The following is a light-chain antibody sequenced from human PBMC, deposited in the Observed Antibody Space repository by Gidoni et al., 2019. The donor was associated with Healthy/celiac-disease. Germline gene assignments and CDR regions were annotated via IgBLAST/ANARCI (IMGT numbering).Light chain of an antibody. CDR2: RNN. CDR1: SSNIGSNY. V-gene: IGLV1-47*01. Sequence: QSVLTQPPSASDTPGQRVTISCSGSSSNIGSNYVYWYQQFPGTAPKLLIYRNNQRPSGVPDRFSGSKSGTSASLAISGLRSEDEADYYCAAWDDSLSGPVFGGGTKLTVL. CDR3: AAWDDSLSGPV. J-gene: IGLJ2*01.